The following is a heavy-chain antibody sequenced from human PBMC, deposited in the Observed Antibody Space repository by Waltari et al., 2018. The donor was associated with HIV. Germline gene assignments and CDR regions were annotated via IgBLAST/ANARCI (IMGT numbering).Heavy chain of an antibody. J-gene: IGHJ4*02. Sequence: QVQLQQWGAGLLKPSETLSLTCAVYGGSFSGYYWSWIRQPPGKGLEWIGEINHSGSTNYNPSLKSRVTISVDTSKNQFSLKLSSVTAADTAVYYCARAGLGYCSGGSCYPPDYWGQGTLVTVSS. V-gene: IGHV4-34*01. CDR2: INHSGST. CDR3: ARAGLGYCSGGSCYPPDY. CDR1: GGSFSGYY. D-gene: IGHD2-15*01.